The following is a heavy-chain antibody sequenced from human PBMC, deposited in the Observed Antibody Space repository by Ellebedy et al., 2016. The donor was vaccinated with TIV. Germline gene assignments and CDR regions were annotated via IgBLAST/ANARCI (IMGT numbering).Heavy chain of an antibody. CDR3: ARASGTFDYGDYYGY. V-gene: IGHV4-34*01. Sequence: SETLSLTXAVYGGSFSGYYWSWIRQPPGKGLEWIGEINHSGSTNYNPSLKSRVTISVDTSKNQFSLKLSSVTAADTAVYYCARASGTFDYGDYYGYWGQGTLVTVSS. J-gene: IGHJ4*02. D-gene: IGHD4-17*01. CDR2: INHSGST. CDR1: GGSFSGYY.